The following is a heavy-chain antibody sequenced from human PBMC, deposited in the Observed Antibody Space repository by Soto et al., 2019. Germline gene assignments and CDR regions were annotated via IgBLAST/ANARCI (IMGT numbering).Heavy chain of an antibody. Sequence: GGSLRLSCTFSGFTSDDYDYALTWVRQAPGKGLQWLGLIRGSTYGGTTEYAASVKGRFTISRDDSKGIAYLQMNSLKTEDTAVYYCSRDGDFYGLDVWGQGTTVTVSS. CDR1: GFTSDDYDYA. V-gene: IGHV3-49*04. CDR2: IRGSTYGGTT. J-gene: IGHJ6*02. CDR3: SRDGDFYGLDV. D-gene: IGHD3-3*01.